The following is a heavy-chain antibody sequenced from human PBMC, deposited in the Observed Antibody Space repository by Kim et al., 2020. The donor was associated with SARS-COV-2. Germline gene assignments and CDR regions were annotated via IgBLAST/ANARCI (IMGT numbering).Heavy chain of an antibody. J-gene: IGHJ4*02. CDR1: GGSIGGSTW. V-gene: IGHV4-4*02. D-gene: IGHD6-19*01. CDR2: IFHTGNT. CDR3: ASGSGSLEKFDY. Sequence: SETLSLTCDVSGGSIGGSTWGSWVRQPPGKGLEWIGEIFHTGNTKYNPSLKSRVTISVDESKSHFSLILSSLTAADTAVYFCASGSGSLEKFDYWGQGILVTVSS.